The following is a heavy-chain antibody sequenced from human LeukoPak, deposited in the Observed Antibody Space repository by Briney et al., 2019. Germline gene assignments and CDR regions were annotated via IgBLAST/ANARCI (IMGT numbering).Heavy chain of an antibody. CDR2: ISGGGGDI. CDR3: ARSYVGADRYFDY. D-gene: IGHD1-26*01. J-gene: IGHJ4*02. CDR1: GFTFSTYA. V-gene: IGHV3-23*01. Sequence: GGSLRLSCAASGFTFSTYAMSWVRQAPGKGLEWVSAISGGGGDIYYADSVKGRFTISRDNSKNTLYPQMNSLRAEDTAVYYCARSYVGADRYFDYWGQGTLVTVSS.